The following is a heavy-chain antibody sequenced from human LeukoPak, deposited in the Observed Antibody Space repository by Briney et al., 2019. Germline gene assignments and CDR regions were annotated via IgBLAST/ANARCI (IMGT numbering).Heavy chain of an antibody. Sequence: GGSLRLSCAASGFTFSNAWMSWVRQAPGKGLEWVSYISSSSSPIYYADSVKGRFTISRDNAKNSLFLQMNSLRAEDTAVYYCAREGREKVAAITNRYYNYYLDLWGKGTTVTVSS. CDR1: GFTFSNAW. D-gene: IGHD5-12*01. J-gene: IGHJ6*03. CDR2: ISSSSSPI. V-gene: IGHV3-48*01. CDR3: AREGREKVAAITNRYYNYYLDL.